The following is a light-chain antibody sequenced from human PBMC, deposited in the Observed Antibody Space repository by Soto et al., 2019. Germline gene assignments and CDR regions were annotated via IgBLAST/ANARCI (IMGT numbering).Light chain of an antibody. V-gene: IGLV7-46*01. CDR1: TGAVTNGHY. CDR2: DTT. CDR3: LLSYNGPYV. J-gene: IGLJ1*01. Sequence: QAVVTQEPSLTVSPGGTVTLTFGSSTGAVTNGHYPYWFQQKPGQAPRTLIYDTTNRHSWTPARFPGSLLGGKAALTLSGAQPEDEAEYYCLLSYNGPYVFGTGTKVTVL.